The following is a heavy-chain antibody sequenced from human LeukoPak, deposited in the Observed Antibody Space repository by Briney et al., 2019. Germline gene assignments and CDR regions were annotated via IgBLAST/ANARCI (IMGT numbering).Heavy chain of an antibody. CDR2: IYTSGST. CDR3: ARGGPYYDSSGYSFRGYFQH. V-gene: IGHV4-61*02. J-gene: IGHJ1*01. CDR1: GGSISSGSYY. Sequence: PSQTLSLTCTVSGGSISSGSYYWGWVRQPAGKGLEWVGRIYTSGSTNYNPSLKSRVTISVDPSTNPFSPKLSSVTAADTAVYYCARGGPYYDSSGYSFRGYFQHWGQGTLVTVSS. D-gene: IGHD3-22*01.